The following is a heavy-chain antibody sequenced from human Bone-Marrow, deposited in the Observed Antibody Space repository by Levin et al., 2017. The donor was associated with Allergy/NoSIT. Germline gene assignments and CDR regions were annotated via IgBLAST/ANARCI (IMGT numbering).Heavy chain of an antibody. CDR3: ARALTGEVY. CDR1: GFSFSTFD. D-gene: IGHD7-27*01. V-gene: IGHV3-23*01. CDR2: LSGSGGST. Sequence: GGSLRLSCVASGFSFSTFDMNWVRQAPGKGPEWVSTLSGSGGSTHYAESVRGRFTVSRDNSKKTVHLQMNFLRGDDTAVYYCARALTGEVYWGQGTLVAVSS. J-gene: IGHJ4*02.